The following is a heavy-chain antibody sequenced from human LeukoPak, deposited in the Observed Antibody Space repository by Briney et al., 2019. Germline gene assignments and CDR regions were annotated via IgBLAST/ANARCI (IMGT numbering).Heavy chain of an antibody. CDR3: AKASTVTTNGFSAIDI. Sequence: GKSLRLSCVASGFPFSSHGIHWVRQAPGKGPEWVAVISYDGSNTYYAESVKGRFTISRDNAKNSLYLQMNDLRPDDTAVYYCAKASTVTTNGFSAIDIWGQGTRVTVS. J-gene: IGHJ3*02. V-gene: IGHV3-30*18. D-gene: IGHD4-17*01. CDR1: GFPFSSHG. CDR2: ISYDGSNT.